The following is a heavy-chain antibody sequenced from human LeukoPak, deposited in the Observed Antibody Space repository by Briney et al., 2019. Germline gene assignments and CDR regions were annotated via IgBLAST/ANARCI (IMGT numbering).Heavy chain of an antibody. CDR2: IYTSGST. J-gene: IGHJ4*02. V-gene: IGHV4-61*02. CDR3: ARQYSYGALLDY. Sequence: SQTLSLTCTVSGGSISSGSYYWSWIRQPAGKGLEWIGRIYTSGSTNYNPSLKSRVTISVDTSKNQFSLKLSSVIAADTAVYYCARQYSYGALLDYWGQGTLVTVSS. D-gene: IGHD5-18*01. CDR1: GGSISSGSYY.